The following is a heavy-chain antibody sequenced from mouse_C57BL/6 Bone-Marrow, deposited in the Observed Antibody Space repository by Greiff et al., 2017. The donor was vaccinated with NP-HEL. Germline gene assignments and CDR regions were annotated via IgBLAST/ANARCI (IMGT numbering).Heavy chain of an antibody. CDR1: GFSLTSYG. J-gene: IGHJ4*01. CDR3: ARKGDYRNYAMDY. D-gene: IGHD2-12*01. Sequence: QVQLQQSGPGLVQPSQSLSITCTVSGFSLTSYGVHWVRQSPGKGLEWLGVIWSGGSTAYNAAFISRLSISKDNSKSQVFFKMNSLQADDTAIYYCARKGDYRNYAMDYWGQKTSVTVSS. CDR2: IWSGGST. V-gene: IGHV2-2*01.